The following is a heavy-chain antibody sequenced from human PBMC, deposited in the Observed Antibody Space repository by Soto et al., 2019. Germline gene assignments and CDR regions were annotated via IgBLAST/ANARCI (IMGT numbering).Heavy chain of an antibody. V-gene: IGHV3-53*04. CDR1: GFTVSSNY. J-gene: IGHJ6*03. D-gene: IGHD3-3*01. Sequence: PGGSLRLSCAASGFTVSSNYMSWVRHAPGKGLEWVSVIYSGGSTYYADSVKGRFTISRHNSKNTLYLQMNSLRAEDTAVYYCARDSFGNGHYYYYYMDVWGKGTTVTVSS. CDR2: IYSGGST. CDR3: ARDSFGNGHYYYYYMDV.